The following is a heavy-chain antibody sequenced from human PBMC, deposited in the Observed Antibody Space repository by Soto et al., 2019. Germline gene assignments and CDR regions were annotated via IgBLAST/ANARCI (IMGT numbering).Heavy chain of an antibody. CDR2: IYYSGST. Sequence: SETLSLTCTVSGTSINSGGYYWSWIRQHPGKGLEWIGYIYYSGSTYYNPSLKSRITISVDTSKNQFSLKLSSVTAADTAVYYCVRGRSKEAFDIWGQGTMVTVSS. D-gene: IGHD3-10*01. V-gene: IGHV4-31*03. J-gene: IGHJ3*02. CDR3: VRGRSKEAFDI. CDR1: GTSINSGGYY.